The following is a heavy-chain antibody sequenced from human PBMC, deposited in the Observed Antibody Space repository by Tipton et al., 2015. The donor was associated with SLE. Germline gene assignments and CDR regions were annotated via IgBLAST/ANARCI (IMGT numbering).Heavy chain of an antibody. J-gene: IGHJ3*02. CDR3: ARDGRTAAFDI. V-gene: IGHV4-61*01. CDR2: IYYSGST. Sequence: TLSLTCTVSGGSVSSGSYYWSWIRQPPGKGLEWIGYIYYSGSTNYNPSLKSRVTISVDTSKNQFSLKLSSVTAADTAVYYCARDGRTAAFDIWGQGTTVTVSS. CDR1: GGSVSSGSYY.